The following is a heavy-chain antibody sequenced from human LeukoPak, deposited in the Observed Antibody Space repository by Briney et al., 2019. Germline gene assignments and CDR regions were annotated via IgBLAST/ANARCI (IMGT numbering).Heavy chain of an antibody. J-gene: IGHJ6*02. V-gene: IGHV3-11*03. CDR3: ARSGNPIYYYYYGMDV. CDR1: GFTFSDYY. Sequence: GGSLRLSCAASGFTFSDYYMSWIRQAPGKGLEWVSYISSSSSYTNYADSVKGRFTISRDNAKNSLYLQMNSPRAEDTAVYYCARSGNPIYYYYYGMDVWGQGTTVTVSS. D-gene: IGHD5-12*01. CDR2: ISSSSSYT.